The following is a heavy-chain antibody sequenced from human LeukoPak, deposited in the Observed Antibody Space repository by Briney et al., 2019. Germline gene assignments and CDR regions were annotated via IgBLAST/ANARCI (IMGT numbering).Heavy chain of an antibody. Sequence: ASLQVSCKASGYSFTDYYIHWVRQAPGQGLEWMGWINPNSGGTNYAQKFQGWVTMTRDTSISTAYMELSRLRSDDTAVYYCARGYCSGGSCYYAQRYYFDYWGQGTLVTVSS. CDR2: INPNSGGT. CDR1: GYSFTDYY. V-gene: IGHV1-2*04. D-gene: IGHD2-15*01. J-gene: IGHJ4*02. CDR3: ARGYCSGGSCYYAQRYYFDY.